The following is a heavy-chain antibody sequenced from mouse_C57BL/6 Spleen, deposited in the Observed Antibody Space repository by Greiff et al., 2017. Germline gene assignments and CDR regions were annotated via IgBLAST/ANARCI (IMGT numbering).Heavy chain of an antibody. V-gene: IGHV1-55*01. J-gene: IGHJ3*01. CDR1: GYTFTSYW. CDR3: ARGGSWFAY. Sequence: VQLQQPGAELVKPGASVKMSCKASGYTFTSYWITWVKQRPGQGLEWIGDIYPGSGSTNYNEKFKGKATLTVDTAASTAYLQLSSLTSEDSAVYYCARGGSWFAYWGQGTLVTVSA. CDR2: IYPGSGST.